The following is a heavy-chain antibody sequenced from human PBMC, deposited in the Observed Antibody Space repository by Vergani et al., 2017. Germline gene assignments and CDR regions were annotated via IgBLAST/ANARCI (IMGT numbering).Heavy chain of an antibody. D-gene: IGHD3-9*01. CDR1: GYTFSNYY. V-gene: IGHV1-46*03. CDR3: ARGDYGILTGYRY. Sequence: QVQVVQSGAEVKKSGASEKVSCKTSGYTFSNYYMHWVRQAPGQGLEWMGIINPSGGHTNYAQKFQGRVTMTSDTSTSTVYMELSSLRSEDTAIYYCARGDYGILTGYRYWGQGTLVTVSA. J-gene: IGHJ4*02. CDR2: INPSGGHT.